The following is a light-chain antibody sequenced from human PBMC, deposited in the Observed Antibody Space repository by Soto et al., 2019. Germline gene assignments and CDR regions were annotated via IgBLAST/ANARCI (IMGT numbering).Light chain of an antibody. CDR3: SAYRSSTLVV. CDR1: SSDVGSYNY. CDR2: EVS. Sequence: QSALTQPASVSGSPGQSITISCTGTSSDVGSYNYVSWYQQHPGKAPKLMIYEVSNRPSGVSNRFSGSKSANTASLTISGLQAEDEADYYCSAYRSSTLVVFGGGTKLTVL. J-gene: IGLJ2*01. V-gene: IGLV2-14*01.